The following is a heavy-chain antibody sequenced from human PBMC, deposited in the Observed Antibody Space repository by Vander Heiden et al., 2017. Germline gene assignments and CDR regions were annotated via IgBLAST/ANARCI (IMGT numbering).Heavy chain of an antibody. CDR1: GGSNTRRGYY. D-gene: IGHD3-22*01. CDR3: ARTNYYDSGGSWYFDY. Sequence: QVQLQESGPGLVKPSQTLSLTCTVSGGSNTRRGYYGSWIRHHPGKGLEWIGYIYDSRSAYNSPSLTSRVSISVDTSKNQFSLRLRSVTAADTAVYFCARTNYYDSGGSWYFDYWGQGTLVTVSS. J-gene: IGHJ4*02. CDR2: IYDSRSA. V-gene: IGHV4-31*03.